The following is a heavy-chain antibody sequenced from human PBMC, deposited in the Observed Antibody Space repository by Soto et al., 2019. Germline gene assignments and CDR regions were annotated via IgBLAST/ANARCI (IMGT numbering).Heavy chain of an antibody. Sequence: SETLSLTCTVSGGSISSGGYYWSWIRQHPGKGLEWIGYIYYSGSTYYNPSLKSRVTISVDTSKNQFSLKLSSVTAADTAVYYCARASGIVVVPAATHNWFDPWGQGTLVTVSS. J-gene: IGHJ5*02. D-gene: IGHD2-2*01. CDR3: ARASGIVVVPAATHNWFDP. V-gene: IGHV4-31*03. CDR2: IYYSGST. CDR1: GGSISSGGYY.